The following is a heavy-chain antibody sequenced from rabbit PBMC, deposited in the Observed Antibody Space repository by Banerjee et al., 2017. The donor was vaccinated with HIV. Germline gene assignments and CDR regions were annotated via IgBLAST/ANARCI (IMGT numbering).Heavy chain of an antibody. CDR1: GLSFSSSYW. V-gene: IGHV1S45*01. CDR2: IYTGSGTVDTGSGGNT. CDR3: ARDYHGDGHFTFNL. D-gene: IGHD2-1*01. Sequence: QEQLEESGGDLVKPEGSLTLTCTASGLSFSSSYWICWVRQAPGKGLEWIACIYTGSGTVDTGSGGNTYYASWAKGRFTISKTSSTTVTLQMTSLTAADTATYFCARDYHGDGHFTFNLWGPGTLVTVS. J-gene: IGHJ4*01.